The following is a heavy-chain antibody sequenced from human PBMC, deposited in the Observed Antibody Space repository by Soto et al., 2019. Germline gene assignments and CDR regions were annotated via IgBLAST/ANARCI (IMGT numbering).Heavy chain of an antibody. CDR3: AGPPELTRIYYYYGMDV. D-gene: IGHD1-7*01. J-gene: IGHJ6*02. V-gene: IGHV1-69*12. CDR2: IIPIFGTA. CDR1: GGTFSSYA. Sequence: QVQLVQSGAEVKKPGSSVKVSCKASGGTFSSYAISWVRQAPGQGLEWMGGIIPIFGTANYAQKFQGRVTITADESTSTAYRELSRLRSEDTAVYYCAGPPELTRIYYYYGMDVWGQGTTVTVSS.